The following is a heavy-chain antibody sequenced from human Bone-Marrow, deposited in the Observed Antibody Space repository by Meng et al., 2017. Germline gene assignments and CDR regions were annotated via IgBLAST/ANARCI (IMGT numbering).Heavy chain of an antibody. CDR3: ARLDDTGIDY. CDR1: GGHTSSSFFY. V-gene: IGHV4-39*01. D-gene: IGHD5-18*01. J-gene: IGHJ4*02. CDR2: IYYTGST. Sequence: QLQLQESGPGLVKLSEPLSLTCTVSGGHTSSSFFYWGWVRKPPGKGLEWIGSIYYTGSTYYNPSLKSRDTISIDTSKNQFSLKLSSVTAADTAVYYCARLDDTGIDYWGQGILVTVSS.